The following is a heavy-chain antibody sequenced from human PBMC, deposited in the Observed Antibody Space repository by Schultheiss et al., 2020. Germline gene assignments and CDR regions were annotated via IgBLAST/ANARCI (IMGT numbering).Heavy chain of an antibody. CDR3: AKDGGGD. CDR2: ISGSGGST. D-gene: IGHD3-16*01. Sequence: GESLKISCAASGFTFSSYWMHWVRQAPGKGLEWVSAISGSGGSTYYADSVKGRFTISRDNSKNTLYLQMNSLRAEDTAVYYCAKDGGGDWGQGTLVTVSS. CDR1: GFTFSSYW. V-gene: IGHV3-23*01. J-gene: IGHJ4*02.